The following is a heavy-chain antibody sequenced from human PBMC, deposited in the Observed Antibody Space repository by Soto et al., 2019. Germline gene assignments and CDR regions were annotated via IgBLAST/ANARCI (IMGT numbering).Heavy chain of an antibody. Sequence: EVQLVESGGGLVKPGGSLRLSCAASGFIFSAYSMNWVRQAPGKGLEWVSSISSSSNYIYYADSVKGRFTISRDDGKNSLYLQMKSLGAEDTAVYYCAGSYGDRREWVGYVDFWGQGTLVTVSS. CDR2: ISSSSNYI. CDR1: GFIFSAYS. J-gene: IGHJ4*02. CDR3: AGSYGDRREWVGYVDF. V-gene: IGHV3-21*01. D-gene: IGHD4-17*01.